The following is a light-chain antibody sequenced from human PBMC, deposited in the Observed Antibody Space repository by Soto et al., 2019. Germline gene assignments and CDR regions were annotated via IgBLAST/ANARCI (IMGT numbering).Light chain of an antibody. CDR3: CSYAGSSTSVI. CDR1: SSDVGSYNL. V-gene: IGLV2-23*01. J-gene: IGLJ2*01. CDR2: EDN. Sequence: QSVLTQPASVSGSPGQSITISCTGTSSDVGSYNLVSWYQQHPGKAPKLMILEDNKRPSGVSNRFSGSKSGNTASLTISGLQAEDEADYYCCSYAGSSTSVIFGGGTKLTVL.